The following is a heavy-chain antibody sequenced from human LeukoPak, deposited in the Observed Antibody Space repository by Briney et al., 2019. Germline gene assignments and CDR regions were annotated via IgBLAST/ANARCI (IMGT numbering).Heavy chain of an antibody. V-gene: IGHV4-59*01. D-gene: IGHD2-21*02. J-gene: IGHJ6*02. CDR2: IYYSGST. CDR1: GGSISSYY. Sequence: SETLSLTCTVSGGSISSYYWSWIRQPPGKGLEWIGYIYYSGSTNYNPSLKSRVTISVDTSKNQCSLKLSSVTAADTAVYYCARSQYCGGDCYYGSGPYYGMDVWGQGTTVTVSS. CDR3: ARSQYCGGDCYYGSGPYYGMDV.